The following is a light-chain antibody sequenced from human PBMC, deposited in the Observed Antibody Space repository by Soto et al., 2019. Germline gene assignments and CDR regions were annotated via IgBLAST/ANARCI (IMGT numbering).Light chain of an antibody. CDR1: QSVSSSY. CDR2: GAS. V-gene: IGKV3-20*01. Sequence: EIVLTPSPGTLSLSPGERATLSCRASQSVSSSYLAWYQQKPGQAPRLLIYGASSRATGIADRFSGSGSGTDFTLTISRLEDEDVAVYYCQQYGSSRWTFGQGTKVEIK. J-gene: IGKJ1*01. CDR3: QQYGSSRWT.